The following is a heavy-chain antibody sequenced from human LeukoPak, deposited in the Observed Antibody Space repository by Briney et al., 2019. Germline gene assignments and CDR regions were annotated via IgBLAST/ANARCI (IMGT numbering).Heavy chain of an antibody. Sequence: PGRSLRLSCAASGFTFSSYAMHWVRQAPGKGLEWVAVISYDGSNKYYADSVKGRFTISRDNSKNTLYLQMNSLRAEDTAVYYCARGGKYYYYYYYMDVWGKGTTVTVSS. CDR2: ISYDGSNK. V-gene: IGHV3-30*04. J-gene: IGHJ6*03. CDR3: ARGGKYYYYYYYMDV. CDR1: GFTFSSYA. D-gene: IGHD1-26*01.